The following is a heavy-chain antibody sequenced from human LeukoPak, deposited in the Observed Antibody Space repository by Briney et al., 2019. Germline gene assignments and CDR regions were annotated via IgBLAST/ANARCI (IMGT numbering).Heavy chain of an antibody. J-gene: IGHJ3*02. D-gene: IGHD5-18*01. CDR1: GFPFSSYA. CDR3: ARGGYTYGWGAFDI. Sequence: GGSLRLSCAASGFPFSSYAMTWVRQAPGKGPEWVSAIVGSGSSAYYADSVKGRFTISRDNSKNTLYLQMNRLRAEDTALYYCARGGYTYGWGAFDIWGQGTRVTVSS. CDR2: IVGSGSSA. V-gene: IGHV3-23*01.